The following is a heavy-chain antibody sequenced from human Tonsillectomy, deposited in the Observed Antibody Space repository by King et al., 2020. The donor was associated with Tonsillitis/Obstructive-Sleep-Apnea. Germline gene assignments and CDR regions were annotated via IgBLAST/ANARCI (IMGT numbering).Heavy chain of an antibody. CDR1: GFSLSTSGVG. D-gene: IGHD2-2*01. CDR2: IYWDDDK. J-gene: IGHJ3*02. Sequence: TLKESGPTLVKRTQTLTLTCTFSGFSLSTSGVGVGWVRQPPGKALEWLARIYWDDDKRYSPSLKSRLTITKDNSKNQVVLTMTNMDPVDTSTYYCAHEGYCSSTIFSGDAFYICGQGTMVTVSS. V-gene: IGHV2-5*02. CDR3: AHEGYCSSTIFSGDAFYI.